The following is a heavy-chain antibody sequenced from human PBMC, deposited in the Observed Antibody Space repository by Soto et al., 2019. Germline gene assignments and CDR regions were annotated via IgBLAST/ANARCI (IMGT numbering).Heavy chain of an antibody. CDR1: GYTFTGYY. Sequence: GASVKVSCKASGYTFTGYYMHWVRQAPGQGLEWMGWINPNSGGTNYAQKFQGWVTMTRDTSISTAYMELSRLRSDDTAVYYCAKAGIAVAAPGYYYGMDVWGQGTTVNVSS. V-gene: IGHV1-2*04. CDR3: AKAGIAVAAPGYYYGMDV. CDR2: INPNSGGT. J-gene: IGHJ6*02. D-gene: IGHD6-19*01.